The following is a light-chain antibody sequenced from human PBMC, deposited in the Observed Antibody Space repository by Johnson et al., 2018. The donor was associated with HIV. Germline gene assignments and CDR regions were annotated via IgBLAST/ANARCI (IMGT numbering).Light chain of an antibody. CDR1: SSNIGNNY. Sequence: QSVLTQPPSVSAAPGQKVTISCSGSSSNIGNNYVSWYQHLPGRAPKLLIYDNNKRPSGIPDRFSGSKSGTSATLGITGLRTGDEADYYCATWDISLSVYVFGTRTTVTVL. CDR2: DNN. CDR3: ATWDISLSVYV. J-gene: IGLJ1*01. V-gene: IGLV1-51*01.